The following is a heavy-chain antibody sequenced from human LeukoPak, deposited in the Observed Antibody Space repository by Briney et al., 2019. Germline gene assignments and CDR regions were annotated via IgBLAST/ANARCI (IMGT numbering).Heavy chain of an antibody. CDR2: ISAYNGNT. CDR1: GYTFTSYG. CDR3: ARARGSSNWFDP. J-gene: IGHJ5*02. V-gene: IGHV1-18*01. Sequence: ALVKVSCKASGYTFTSYGISWVRQAPGQGLEWMGWISAYNGNTNYAKKLQVRVTMTTDTSTSTADMELRSLRSDDTAVYYGARARGSSNWFDPWGQGTLVTVSS. D-gene: IGHD2-2*01.